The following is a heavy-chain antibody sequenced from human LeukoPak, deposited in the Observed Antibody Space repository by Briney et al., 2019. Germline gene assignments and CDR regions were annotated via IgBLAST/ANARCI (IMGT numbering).Heavy chain of an antibody. D-gene: IGHD3-10*01. J-gene: IGHJ6*02. CDR3: ATTITMVRGVRPYYYYYGMDV. CDR1: GFTFSSYA. V-gene: IGHV3-23*01. CDR2: ISGSGGST. Sequence: GGSLRLSCAASGFTFSSYAMSWVRQAPGKGLEWVSAISGSGGSTYYADSVKGRFTISRDNSKNSLYLQMNSLRAEDTAVYYCATTITMVRGVRPYYYYYGMDVWGQGTTVTVSS.